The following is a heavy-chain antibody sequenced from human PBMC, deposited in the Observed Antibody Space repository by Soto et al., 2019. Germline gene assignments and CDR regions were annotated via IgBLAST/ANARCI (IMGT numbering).Heavy chain of an antibody. Sequence: PGGSLRLSCAASGFTFSGSAMHWVRQASGKGLEWVGRIRSKANSYATAYAASVKGRFTISRDDSKNTAYLQMNSLKTEDTAVYYCTRPQWDWNDGWDYFDYWGQGTLVTVSS. CDR1: GFTFSGSA. CDR2: IRSKANSYAT. CDR3: TRPQWDWNDGWDYFDY. J-gene: IGHJ4*02. D-gene: IGHD1-1*01. V-gene: IGHV3-73*01.